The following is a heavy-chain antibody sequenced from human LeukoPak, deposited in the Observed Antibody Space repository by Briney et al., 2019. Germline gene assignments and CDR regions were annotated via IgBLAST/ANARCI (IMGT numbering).Heavy chain of an antibody. D-gene: IGHD3-3*01. V-gene: IGHV4-34*01. CDR3: ARGAYDFWIPNWFDP. CDR2: INHSGST. CDR1: GGSFSSYY. Sequence: SETLSLTCAVYGGSFSSYYWSWIRQPPGKGLEWIGEINHSGSTNYNPSLKSRVTISVDTSKNQFSLKLSSVTAADTAVYYCARGAYDFWIPNWFDPWGQGTLVTVSS. J-gene: IGHJ5*02.